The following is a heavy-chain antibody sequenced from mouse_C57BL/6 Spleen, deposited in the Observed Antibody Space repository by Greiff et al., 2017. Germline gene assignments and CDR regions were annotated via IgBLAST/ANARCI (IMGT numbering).Heavy chain of an antibody. D-gene: IGHD2-4*01. Sequence: DVKLVESGGGLVKPGGSLKLSCAASGFTFSSYAMSWVRQTPEKRLEWVATISDGGSYTYYPDNVKGRFTISRDNAKNNLYLHMSHLKSEDTAMYYCARWDYGGGYSMDYWGQGTSVTVSS. CDR3: ARWDYGGGYSMDY. CDR2: ISDGGSYT. CDR1: GFTFSSYA. V-gene: IGHV5-4*03. J-gene: IGHJ4*01.